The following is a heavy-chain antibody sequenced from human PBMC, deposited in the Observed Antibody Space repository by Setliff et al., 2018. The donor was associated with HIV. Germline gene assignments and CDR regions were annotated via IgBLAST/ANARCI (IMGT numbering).Heavy chain of an antibody. CDR2: ITDSGSTT. CDR3: AKDARWNYVGFDY. CDR1: GFTFSDYY. J-gene: IGHJ4*02. D-gene: IGHD1-7*01. V-gene: IGHV3-23*01. Sequence: PGGSLRLSCVASGFTFSDYYMSWIRQAPGKGLEWVSGITDSGSTTYYDDSVKGRFTISRDNSKNTLYLQINSLRAEDTAVYYCAKDARWNYVGFDYWGQGTLVTVSS.